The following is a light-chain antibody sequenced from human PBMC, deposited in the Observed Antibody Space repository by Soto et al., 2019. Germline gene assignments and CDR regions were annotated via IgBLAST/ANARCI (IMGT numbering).Light chain of an antibody. CDR1: QSVSSSY. V-gene: IGKV3-20*01. CDR2: GAS. CDR3: QQYGSSPWT. Sequence: EIVSTQSPCTLSLSPGERDTLSCRASQSVSSSYLAWYQQKPGQAPRLLIYGASSRATVIPDRFSGSGSGTDFTLTISRLEPEDFAVYYCQQYGSSPWTFGQGTKVDIK. J-gene: IGKJ1*01.